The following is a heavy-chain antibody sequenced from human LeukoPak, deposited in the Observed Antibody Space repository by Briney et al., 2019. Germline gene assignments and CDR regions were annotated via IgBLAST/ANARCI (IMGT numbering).Heavy chain of an antibody. J-gene: IGHJ4*02. V-gene: IGHV4-59*01. Sequence: SETLSLTCSVSDGSISNYYCSWIRQPPGKGLEWIGYIYYSGSTTYNPSLKSRVTMSVDTSKNRFSLKLRSVTAADTALYYCARIYNSSQWLAPGDYWGKGTLVTVSS. CDR1: DGSISNYY. D-gene: IGHD6-19*01. CDR2: IYYSGST. CDR3: ARIYNSSQWLAPGDY.